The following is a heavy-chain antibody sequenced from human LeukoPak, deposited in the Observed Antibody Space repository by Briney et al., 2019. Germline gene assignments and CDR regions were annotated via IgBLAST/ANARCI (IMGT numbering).Heavy chain of an antibody. J-gene: IGHJ4*02. CDR2: INPNSGGT. Sequence: GASVKVSCKASGYTFTSYDINWVRQAPGQGLEWMGWINPNSGGTNYAQKFQGRVTMTRDTSISTAYMELSRLRSDDTAVYYCARDDNVLRYLYYWGQGTLVTVSS. CDR3: ARDDNVLRYLYY. CDR1: GYTFTSYD. D-gene: IGHD3-9*01. V-gene: IGHV1-2*02.